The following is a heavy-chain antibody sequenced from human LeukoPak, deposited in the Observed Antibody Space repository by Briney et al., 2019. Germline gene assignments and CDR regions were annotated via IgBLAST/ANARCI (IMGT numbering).Heavy chain of an antibody. CDR1: GFTFSSYG. CDR3: ARDGAVACLGKFAY. CDR2: IWYDGSHQ. J-gene: IGHJ4*02. Sequence: PGGSLRLSCAASGFTFSSYGMHWVRQAPGKGLEWVAVIWYDGSHQDYADSVKGRFTISRDNSKNTLYLQMNSLRGEDTAVYYCARDGAVACLGKFAYWGQGTLVTVSS. D-gene: IGHD6-19*01. V-gene: IGHV3-33*01.